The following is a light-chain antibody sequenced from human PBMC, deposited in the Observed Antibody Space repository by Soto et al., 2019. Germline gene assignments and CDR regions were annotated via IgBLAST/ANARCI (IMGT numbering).Light chain of an antibody. J-gene: IGLJ2*01. CDR2: STN. V-gene: IGLV7-43*01. Sequence: QTVVTQEPSLTVSPGGTVTLTCAVYTGAVTSSNYPNWFQQKPGQAPRALIYSTNHKYSWTPARFSGSLLGSKAALTLSGVQPEDEADYYCLLYYGGQLGVFGGGTKLTVL. CDR1: TGAVTSSNY. CDR3: LLYYGGQLGV.